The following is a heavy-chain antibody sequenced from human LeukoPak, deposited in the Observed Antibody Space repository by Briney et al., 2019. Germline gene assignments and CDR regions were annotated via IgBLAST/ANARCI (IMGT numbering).Heavy chain of an antibody. Sequence: QPGGSLRLSCAASGFTFSTYWMHSVRQAPRKGLVWVSRINSDGSSTNYAHSVKGRFTISRVNAKNTLYLQMNSLRAEDTAAYYCVIVGEYDSSSRLGYWGQGTLVTVSS. J-gene: IGHJ4*02. CDR2: INSDGSST. CDR1: GFTFSTYW. V-gene: IGHV3-74*01. CDR3: VIVGEYDSSSRLGY. D-gene: IGHD6-6*01.